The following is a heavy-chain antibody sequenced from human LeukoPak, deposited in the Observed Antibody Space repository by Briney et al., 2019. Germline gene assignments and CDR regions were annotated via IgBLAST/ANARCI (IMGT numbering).Heavy chain of an antibody. CDR2: IYGAGST. Sequence: GGSLRLSCAASGFTASSNYMSWVRQAPGKGLEWVSVIYGAGSTYYADFVKGRFTISRDNAKNTVYLQMNSLRAEDTAVYYCANSYYDFWSGYLPFDYWGQGTLVTVSS. CDR3: ANSYYDFWSGYLPFDY. CDR1: GFTASSNY. D-gene: IGHD3-3*01. J-gene: IGHJ4*02. V-gene: IGHV3-66*01.